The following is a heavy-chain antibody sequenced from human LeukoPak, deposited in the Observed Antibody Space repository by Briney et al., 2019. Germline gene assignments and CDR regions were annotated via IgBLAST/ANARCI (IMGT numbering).Heavy chain of an antibody. J-gene: IGHJ4*02. CDR3: ARDSSYTAAPDY. V-gene: IGHV1-18*01. CDR1: GYTFTSYG. CDR2: ISAYNGNT. D-gene: IGHD2-2*01. Sequence: ASVKVSCKASGYTFTSYGISWVRQAPGQGLEWMGWISAYNGNTNYAQKLQGRVTMTTDTSTSTAYMELSSLRSEDTAVYYCARDSSYTAAPDYWGQGTLATVSS.